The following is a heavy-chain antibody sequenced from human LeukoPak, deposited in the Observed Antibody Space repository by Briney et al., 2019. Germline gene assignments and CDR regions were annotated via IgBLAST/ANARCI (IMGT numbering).Heavy chain of an antibody. CDR2: ISRSGEST. V-gene: IGHV3-23*01. Sequence: PGGSLRLSCAASGLTFSTYGMSWVRQAPGKGLEWVSSISRSGESTFYADSVRGRFTISRDNSKNTVSLQMESLRAEDTALYYCAKDYAVGSIDYWGQGTLVTVSS. J-gene: IGHJ4*02. CDR3: AKDYAVGSIDY. D-gene: IGHD3-16*01. CDR1: GLTFSTYG.